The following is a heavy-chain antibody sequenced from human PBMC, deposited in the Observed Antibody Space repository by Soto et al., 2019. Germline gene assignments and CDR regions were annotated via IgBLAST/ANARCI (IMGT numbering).Heavy chain of an antibody. CDR2: IYYNGST. J-gene: IGHJ4*02. V-gene: IGHV4-31*03. D-gene: IGHD2-2*01. Sequence: SYTLSLTCTVSVGSLSSGSYYWVWIRHHPGKGLEWIGYIYYNGSTYYNPSLKSRVTISVDTSKNQFSLKLSSVTAADTAVYYCARHGFNVVVPAAIPVWGQGTLVTVSS. CDR1: VGSLSSGSYY. CDR3: ARHGFNVVVPAAIPV.